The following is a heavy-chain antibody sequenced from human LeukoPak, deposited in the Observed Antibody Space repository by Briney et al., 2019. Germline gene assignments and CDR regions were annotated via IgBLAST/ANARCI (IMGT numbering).Heavy chain of an antibody. CDR1: GFTVSSNY. CDR3: TTPRPSTSGWYIFDY. D-gene: IGHD6-19*01. Sequence: GGSLRLSCAASGFTVSSNYMSWVRQAPGKGLEWVGRIKSKTDGGTADCAAPVKGRFTISRDESKNTLYLQMNSLRTEDTAVYYCTTPRPSTSGWYIFDYWGQGTLVTVSS. CDR2: IKSKTDGGTA. J-gene: IGHJ4*02. V-gene: IGHV3-15*01.